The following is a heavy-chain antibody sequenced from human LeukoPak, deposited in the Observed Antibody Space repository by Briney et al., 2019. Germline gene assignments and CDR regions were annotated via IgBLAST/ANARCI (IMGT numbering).Heavy chain of an antibody. CDR2: ISSSSSYI. J-gene: IGHJ4*02. CDR1: GFTFSSYS. V-gene: IGHV3-21*04. D-gene: IGHD6-19*01. Sequence: PGGSLRLSCTASGFTFSSYSMNWVRQAPGKGLEWVSSISSSSSYIYYADSVKGRFTISRDNAKNSLYLQMNSLRAEDTAVYYCANELAVAGPPFDYWGQGTLVTVSS. CDR3: ANELAVAGPPFDY.